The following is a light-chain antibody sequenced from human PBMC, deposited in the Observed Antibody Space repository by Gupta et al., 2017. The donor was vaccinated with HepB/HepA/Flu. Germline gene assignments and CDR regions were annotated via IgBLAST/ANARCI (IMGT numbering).Light chain of an antibody. CDR3: QQSFNTPFT. V-gene: IGKV1-39*01. CDR1: QSISSY. CDR2: AAA. Sequence: DIQVTQSPASLSASVGDRVTITCRASQSISSYLNCYQQKPGKAPELLIYAAARLQSGVPSRFSGSRSGTDFTLTISSLQPEDFATYYCQQSFNTPFTFGPGTKVDIK. J-gene: IGKJ3*01.